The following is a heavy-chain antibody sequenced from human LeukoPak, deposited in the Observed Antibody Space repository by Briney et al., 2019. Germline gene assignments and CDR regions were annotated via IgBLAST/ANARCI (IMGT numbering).Heavy chain of an antibody. V-gene: IGHV3-15*01. CDR1: GFTFSVAA. CDR2: IQSLIDGGTV. Sequence: GGSLRLSCAASGFTFSVAAMTWVRQAPGKGLEWVGRIQSLIDGGTVDYAANVKGRFTVSRDDPKKTLYLQMNSLNTEDTAVYYCATQVGASYWYFDLWGRGTLVTVSS. D-gene: IGHD1-26*01. CDR3: ATQVGASYWYFDL. J-gene: IGHJ2*01.